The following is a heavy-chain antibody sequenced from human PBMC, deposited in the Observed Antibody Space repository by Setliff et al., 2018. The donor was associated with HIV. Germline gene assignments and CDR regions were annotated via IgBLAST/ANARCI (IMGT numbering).Heavy chain of an antibody. Sequence: PSETLSLTCTVSGASIYNSPYYWGWIRQPPGKGLEWVGSIYYGGTTHYNPSLKSRVSISVDTSKNHFSLKLDSVTAADTAVYYCARDNRRDTWFDHWGQGTLVTVSS. CDR1: GASIYNSPYY. CDR3: ARDNRRDTWFDH. CDR2: IYYGGTT. V-gene: IGHV4-39*07. J-gene: IGHJ5*02.